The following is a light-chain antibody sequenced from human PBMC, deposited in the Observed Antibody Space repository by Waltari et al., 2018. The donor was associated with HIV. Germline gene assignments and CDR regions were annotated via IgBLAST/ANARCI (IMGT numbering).Light chain of an antibody. CDR1: QSINNY. V-gene: IGKV1-39*01. Sequence: DIQMTQSPSSLSASVGDRVTITCRANQSINNYLNWYQKKPGEAPKLLIYSASRLFSGVPSRFSGSGSGTGFTLTINTLQPDDHATYYCQQSYSTPRTFGQGTKVEI. J-gene: IGKJ1*01. CDR2: SAS. CDR3: QQSYSTPRT.